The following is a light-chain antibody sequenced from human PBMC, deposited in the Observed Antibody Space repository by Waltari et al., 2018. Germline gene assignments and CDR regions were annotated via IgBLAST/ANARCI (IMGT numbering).Light chain of an antibody. V-gene: IGKV1-5*03. CDR2: KAS. J-gene: IGKJ2*01. CDR3: QHFNSYPFT. CDR1: QSISSY. Sequence: DIQMTQSPSTLSASVGDRVTITCRASQSISSYLAWYQQKSGKAPKLLIYKASSLESEVPSRFSGSRSGTEFALTVSSLQPDDFATYFCQHFNSYPFTFGQGTKLEIK.